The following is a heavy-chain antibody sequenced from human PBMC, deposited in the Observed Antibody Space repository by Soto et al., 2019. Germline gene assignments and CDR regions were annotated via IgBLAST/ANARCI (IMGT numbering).Heavy chain of an antibody. Sequence: QVQLAESGGGVVQPGRSLRVSCAASGFTFSRHAIHWVRQAPGKGLEWVAVISKDGSNTYYVDSVKGRFTISRDNSKNTLYLQMNSLGDEDTAVYYCVRSRSGAVADSFDHWGQGTQVTVSA. J-gene: IGHJ4*02. D-gene: IGHD3-10*01. CDR1: GFTFSRHA. V-gene: IGHV3-30*04. CDR3: VRSRSGAVADSFDH. CDR2: ISKDGSNT.